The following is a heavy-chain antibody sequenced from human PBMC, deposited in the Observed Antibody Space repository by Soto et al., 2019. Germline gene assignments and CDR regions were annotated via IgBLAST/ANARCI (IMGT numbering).Heavy chain of an antibody. Sequence: PGGSLRLSCAASGFTFSSYGMHWVRQAPGKGLEWVAVIWYDGSNKYYADSVKGRLTISRDNSKNTLYLQMNSLRAEDTAVYYCARDRDYYDSSGYYYSRAFDIWGQGTMVTVSS. CDR2: IWYDGSNK. CDR1: GFTFSSYG. J-gene: IGHJ3*02. V-gene: IGHV3-33*01. D-gene: IGHD3-22*01. CDR3: ARDRDYYDSSGYYYSRAFDI.